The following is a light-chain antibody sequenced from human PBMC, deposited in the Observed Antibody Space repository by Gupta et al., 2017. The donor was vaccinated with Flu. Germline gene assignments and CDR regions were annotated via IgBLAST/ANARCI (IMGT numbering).Light chain of an antibody. J-gene: IGLJ1*01. CDR2: EVS. Sequence: QSALTQPASVSGSPGQSITISCTGTSSDVGGYNYVSWYQQHPGEAPKLMIYEVSNRPSGVSNRFSGAKSGNTASLTISARQADDEADYYCSSYTSSSTRVFGTGTKVTVL. CDR1: SSDVGGYNY. CDR3: SSYTSSSTRV. V-gene: IGLV2-14*01.